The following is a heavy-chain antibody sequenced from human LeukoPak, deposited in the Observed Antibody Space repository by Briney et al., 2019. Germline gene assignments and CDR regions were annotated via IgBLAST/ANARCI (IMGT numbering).Heavy chain of an antibody. Sequence: PGGALRLSCSPSPFTITVVDMRWLRQAPGKGLGGGAVVPYDGSKTYYADSVKGRFTISRDNSKNTLYLQVHCLRAEDTAVYYCAAPGGYDFWSGPFDYWGQGTLVTVSS. CDR3: AAPGGYDFWSGPFDY. V-gene: IGHV3-30*03. CDR1: PFTITVVD. CDR2: VPYDGSKT. J-gene: IGHJ4*02. D-gene: IGHD3-3*01.